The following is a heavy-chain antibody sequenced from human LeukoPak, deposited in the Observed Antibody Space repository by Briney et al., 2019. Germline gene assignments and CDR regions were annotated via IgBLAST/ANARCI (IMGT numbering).Heavy chain of an antibody. J-gene: IGHJ5*02. V-gene: IGHV4-39*01. CDR2: IYYSGST. D-gene: IGHD3-22*01. Sequence: SSETLSLTCTVSGGSISSSSYYWGWIRQPQGKGLEWIGSIYYSGSTYYNPSLKSRATISVDTSKNQFSLKLSSVTAADTAVYYCARHRYYYDSSGYPHWFDPWGQGTLVTVSS. CDR3: ARHRYYYDSSGYPHWFDP. CDR1: GGSISSSSYY.